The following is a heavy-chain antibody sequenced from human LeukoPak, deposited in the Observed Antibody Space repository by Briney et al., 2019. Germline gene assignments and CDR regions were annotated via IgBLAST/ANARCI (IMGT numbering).Heavy chain of an antibody. V-gene: IGHV3-33*08. D-gene: IGHD6-19*01. CDR2: IWSDGSNK. J-gene: IGHJ4*02. CDR3: ARVMPGYSSGWPLDY. CDR1: GFTFRNYW. Sequence: GGSLRLSCAASGFTFRNYWMSWVRQAPGKGLEWVAVIWSDGSNKYYADSVKGRFTISRDNSKNTLYLQMNSLRADDTAIYYCARVMPGYSSGWPLDYWGQGTLVTVSS.